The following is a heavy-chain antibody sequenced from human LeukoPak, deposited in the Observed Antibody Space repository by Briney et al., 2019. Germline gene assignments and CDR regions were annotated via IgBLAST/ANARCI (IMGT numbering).Heavy chain of an antibody. Sequence: ASVKVSCKASGYTFTSYYMHWVRQAPGQGLEWMGIINPSGDSTSYAQKFQGRVTMTRDTSTSTVYMELSSLRSEDTAVYYCARAGITMVRGVPDPSDYYYGMDVWGQGTTVTVSS. J-gene: IGHJ6*02. CDR3: ARAGITMVRGVPDPSDYYYGMDV. V-gene: IGHV1-46*01. CDR1: GYTFTSYY. CDR2: INPSGDST. D-gene: IGHD3-10*01.